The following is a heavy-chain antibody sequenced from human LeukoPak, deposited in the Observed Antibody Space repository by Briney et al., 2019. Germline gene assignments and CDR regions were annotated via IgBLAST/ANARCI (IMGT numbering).Heavy chain of an antibody. CDR3: ARDLDC. CDR1: GFTVSSNY. CDR2: IFTGGST. J-gene: IGHJ4*02. V-gene: IGHV3-66*01. Sequence: GGSLRLSCAASGFTVSSNYMNWVRQAPGKGLEWVSIIFTGGSTYYADSVKGRFTISRDNSKNTLYLQMNSLRAEDTAVYYCARDLDCWGQGTLVTVSA.